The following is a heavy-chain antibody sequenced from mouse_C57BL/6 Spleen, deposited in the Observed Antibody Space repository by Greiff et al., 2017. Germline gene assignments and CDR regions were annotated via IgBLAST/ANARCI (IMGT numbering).Heavy chain of an antibody. CDR1: GFTFSSYA. Sequence: EVQLVESGEGLVKPGGSLKLSCAASGFTFSSYAMSWVRQTPEKRLEWVAYISSGGDYIYYADTVKGRFTISRDNARNTLYLQMSSLKSEDTAMYYCTREDDGYFQAWFAYWGQGTLVTVSA. D-gene: IGHD2-3*01. CDR3: TREDDGYFQAWFAY. CDR2: ISSGGDYI. V-gene: IGHV5-9-1*02. J-gene: IGHJ3*01.